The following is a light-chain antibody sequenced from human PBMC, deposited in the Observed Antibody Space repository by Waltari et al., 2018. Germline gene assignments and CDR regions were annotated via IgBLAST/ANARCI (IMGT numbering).Light chain of an antibody. Sequence: EIVLTQSPGSLSLSPGERATLSCRASQSVSSTSLAWFQRRPGQAPRLLIYGASSRVSGIPDRFSGSGSGTDYILTISRLGPEDFAVYYCQKYGSATFGQGTRLEIK. CDR3: QKYGSAT. J-gene: IGKJ5*01. V-gene: IGKV3-20*01. CDR2: GAS. CDR1: QSVSSTS.